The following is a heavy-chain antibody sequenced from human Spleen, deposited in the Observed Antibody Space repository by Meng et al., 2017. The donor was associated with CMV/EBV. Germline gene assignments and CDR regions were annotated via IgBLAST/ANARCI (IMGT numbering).Heavy chain of an antibody. J-gene: IGHJ4*02. Sequence: SVKVSCKASGGTFSNYAFNWVRQAPGQGLEWMGGLIPILGLPNYAQKFQGRVTITADKSTSTAYMEVSSLRSEDTAIYYCAKGGGAMVTPFYDWGQGALVTVSS. CDR3: AKGGGAMVTPFYD. CDR2: LIPILGLP. D-gene: IGHD2-21*02. V-gene: IGHV1-69*10. CDR1: GGTFSNYA.